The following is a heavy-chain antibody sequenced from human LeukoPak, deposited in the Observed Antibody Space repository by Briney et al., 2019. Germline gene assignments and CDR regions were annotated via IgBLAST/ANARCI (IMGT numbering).Heavy chain of an antibody. V-gene: IGHV4-61*02. CDR1: GGSISSGSYY. CDR2: IYTSGST. CDR3: ARDLGFTYYDFWSGYFMGDAFDI. Sequence: SQTLSLTCTVSGGSISSGSYYWSWIRQPAGKGLEWIGRIYTSGSTNYNPSLKSRVTISVDTSKNQFSLKLSSVTAADTAVYYCARDLGFTYYDFWSGYFMGDAFDIWGQGTIVTVSS. J-gene: IGHJ3*02. D-gene: IGHD3-3*01.